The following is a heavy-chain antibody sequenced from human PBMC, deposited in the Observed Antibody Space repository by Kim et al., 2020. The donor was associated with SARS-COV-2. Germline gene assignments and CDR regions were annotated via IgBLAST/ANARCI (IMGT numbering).Heavy chain of an antibody. V-gene: IGHV1-18*01. CDR3: ARAFYGSGSRYYYYGMDV. J-gene: IGHJ6*02. CDR1: GYTFTSYG. CDR2: ISAYNGNT. D-gene: IGHD3-10*01. Sequence: ASVKVSCKASGYTFTSYGISWVRQAPGQGLEWMGWISAYNGNTNYAQKLQGRVTMTTDTSTSTAYMELRSLRSDDTAVYYCARAFYGSGSRYYYYGMDVWGQGTTVTVSS.